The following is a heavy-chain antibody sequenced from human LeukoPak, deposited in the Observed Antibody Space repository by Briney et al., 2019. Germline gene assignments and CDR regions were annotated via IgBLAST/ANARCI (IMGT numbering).Heavy chain of an antibody. CDR2: ISAYNGNT. J-gene: IGHJ4*02. D-gene: IGHD3-3*01. V-gene: IGHV1-18*01. Sequence: ASVKVSCKASGGTFSSYAISWVRQAPGQGLEWMGWISAYNGNTNYAQKLQGRVTMTTDTSTSTAYMELRSLRSDDTAVYYCARSGYYDFWSGYTTPAPFDYWGQGTLVTVSS. CDR3: ARSGYYDFWSGYTTPAPFDY. CDR1: GGTFSSYA.